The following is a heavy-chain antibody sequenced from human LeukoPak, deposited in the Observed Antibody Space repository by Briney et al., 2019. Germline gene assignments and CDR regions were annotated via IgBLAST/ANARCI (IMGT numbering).Heavy chain of an antibody. CDR2: IWYDGSNK. CDR1: GFTFSSYG. CDR3: SKELVPAGDSYYYYMDV. V-gene: IGHV3-33*06. D-gene: IGHD7-27*01. J-gene: IGHJ6*03. Sequence: GGSLRLSCAASGFTFSSYGMHWVRQAPGKGLEWVAVIWYDGSNKYYADSVKGRFTISRDNSKNTLYLQMNSLRAEDTAVYYCSKELVPAGDSYYYYMDVWGKGTTVNVS.